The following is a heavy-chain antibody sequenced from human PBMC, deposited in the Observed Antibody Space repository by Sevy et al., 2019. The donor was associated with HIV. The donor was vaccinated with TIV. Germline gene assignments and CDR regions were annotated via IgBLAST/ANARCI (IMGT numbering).Heavy chain of an antibody. D-gene: IGHD3-22*01. CDR2: ISAYNGNT. Sequence: ASVKVSCKASGYTFTSYGISWVRQAPGQGLEWMGWISAYNGNTNYAQKLQGRVTMTIDTSTSTAYMELRSLRSDDTAVYYCARDLSSGYPNWFDPWGQGTLVTVSS. CDR3: ARDLSSGYPNWFDP. CDR1: GYTFTSYG. J-gene: IGHJ5*02. V-gene: IGHV1-18*04.